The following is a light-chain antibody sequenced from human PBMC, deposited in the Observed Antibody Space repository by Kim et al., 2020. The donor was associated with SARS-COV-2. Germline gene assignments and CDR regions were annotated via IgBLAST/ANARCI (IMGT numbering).Light chain of an antibody. CDR2: GKN. V-gene: IGLV3-19*01. CDR3: NSRDSNDNVV. CDR1: SLRSYY. J-gene: IGLJ2*01. Sequence: SYELTQDPAVSVALGQTVRITCQGDSLRSYYATWYQQKRGQAPILVIYGKNNRPSGIPDRFSGSSSGNTASLTITGPQAGDEADYYCNSRDSNDNVVFGGGPQLTVL.